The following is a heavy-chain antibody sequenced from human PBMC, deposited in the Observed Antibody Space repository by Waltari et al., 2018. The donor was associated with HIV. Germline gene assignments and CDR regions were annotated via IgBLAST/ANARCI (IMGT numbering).Heavy chain of an antibody. CDR2: VDHSGSI. CDR1: GYSISSGYY. CDR3: ARVYGYSGSYPGAPDDY. D-gene: IGHD1-26*01. J-gene: IGHJ4*02. V-gene: IGHV4-38-2*01. Sequence: QVQLQESGPGLVKPSETLSLTCAVSGYSISSGYYWGWIRQPPGKGLEWIGSVDHSGSITYNPSRKSRGTLSVDTSKNQFSLKLSSVTAADTAVYYCARVYGYSGSYPGAPDDYWGQGTLVTVSS.